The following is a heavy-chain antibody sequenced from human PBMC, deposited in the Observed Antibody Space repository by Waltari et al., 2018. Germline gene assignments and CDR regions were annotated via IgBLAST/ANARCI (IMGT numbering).Heavy chain of an antibody. D-gene: IGHD6-13*01. CDR1: PGSITTYGYY. J-gene: IGHJ3*02. Sequence: LQLQESGPGLVKPSETLSLTCTVSPGSITTYGYYWGWIRQPPGKGLEWIGSIYSSGITYYDPSLESRVIISIDTSESRISLRLNSVTAADTAVYYCAVGRGIFDIWGQGTVVTVSS. CDR2: IYSSGIT. CDR3: AVGRGIFDI. V-gene: IGHV4-39*01.